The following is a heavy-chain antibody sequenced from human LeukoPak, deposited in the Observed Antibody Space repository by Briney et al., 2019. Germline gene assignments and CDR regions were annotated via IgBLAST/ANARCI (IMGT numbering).Heavy chain of an antibody. D-gene: IGHD2-21*02. Sequence: SETLSLTCTVSGGSITGSTYYWARFRQPPGKGLEWIGSLYHTGSTYYSPSLKSRVSLFLDTSKSQFSLKVTSVTAADRAAYYCARRSGDWAVNLFDLWGQGTLVSVFS. CDR1: GGSITGSTYY. CDR3: ARRSGDWAVNLFDL. J-gene: IGHJ5*02. CDR2: LYHTGST. V-gene: IGHV4-39*01.